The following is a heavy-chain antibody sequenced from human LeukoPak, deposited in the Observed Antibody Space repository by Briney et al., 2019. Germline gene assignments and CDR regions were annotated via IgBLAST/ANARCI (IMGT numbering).Heavy chain of an antibody. CDR1: GFTFSSYS. D-gene: IGHD3-16*01. CDR2: ISSSSSYI. CDR3: ARSYYDYVWGSYHVLPHPYYFDY. V-gene: IGHV3-21*01. Sequence: PGGSLRLSCAAFGFTFSSYSMNWVRQAPGKGLEWVSSISSSSSYIYYADSVKGRFTISRDNAKNSLYLQMNSRRAEDTAVYYCARSYYDYVWGSYHVLPHPYYFDYWGQGTLVTVSS. J-gene: IGHJ4*02.